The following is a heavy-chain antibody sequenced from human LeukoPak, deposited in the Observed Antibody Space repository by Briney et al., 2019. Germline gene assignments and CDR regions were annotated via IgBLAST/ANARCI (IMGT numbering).Heavy chain of an antibody. Sequence: QSGVSLRLSCAASGFTFSIYWMNWVRQAPGKGLEWVANIKQDGSEKYYVDSVKGRFTISRDNAKNSLYLQMNSLRAEDTAVYYCARDGAPDAHCSSTSCAIRWGQGTLVTVSS. CDR2: IKQDGSEK. CDR1: GFTFSIYW. V-gene: IGHV3-7*01. J-gene: IGHJ4*02. CDR3: ARDGAPDAHCSSTSCAIR. D-gene: IGHD2-2*01.